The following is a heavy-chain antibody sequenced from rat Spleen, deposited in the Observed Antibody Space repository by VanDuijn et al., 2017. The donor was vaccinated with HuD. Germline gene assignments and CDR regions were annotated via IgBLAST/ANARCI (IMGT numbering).Heavy chain of an antibody. J-gene: IGHJ2*01. CDR2: IKAKSYNYAT. Sequence: EVHVLESGGGLVQPGNSLKLSCATSGLTFSTAWMYWYRQFPEKRLEWVARIKAKSYNYATDYTESVKGRFTISRDDSKSSIYLQMNNLKEEDTAIYYCLTTTFDYWGQGVMVTVSS. D-gene: IGHD1-10*01. CDR1: GLTFSTAW. V-gene: IGHV6-6*01. CDR3: LTTTFDY.